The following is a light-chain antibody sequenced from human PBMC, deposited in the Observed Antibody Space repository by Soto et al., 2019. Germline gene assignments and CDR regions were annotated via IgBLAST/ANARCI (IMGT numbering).Light chain of an antibody. J-gene: IGLJ2*01. Sequence: SYELTQPPSVSVAPGKTARITCGGNNIGSKSVHWYQQKPGQAPVLVIYYDSDRPSGIPERFSGSSSGNTATLTISRVEAGEEADYYCQVWDSSSDHPVFGGGTKLTVL. CDR1: NIGSKS. CDR2: YDS. CDR3: QVWDSSSDHPV. V-gene: IGLV3-21*04.